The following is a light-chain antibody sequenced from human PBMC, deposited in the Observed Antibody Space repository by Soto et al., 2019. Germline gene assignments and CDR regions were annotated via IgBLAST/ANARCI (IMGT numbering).Light chain of an antibody. CDR2: EVS. J-gene: IGLJ2*01. CDR1: NSDVGGEYY. Sequence: QSALTQPASVSGSPGQSITISCTGTNSDVGGEYYVSWYQQSPGKAPKLMIYEVSHRPAGISDRFSGSKSGNTASLTISGLRAEDEGDYYCHSYTTSNILFGGGTKLTVL. CDR3: HSYTTSNIL. V-gene: IGLV2-14*01.